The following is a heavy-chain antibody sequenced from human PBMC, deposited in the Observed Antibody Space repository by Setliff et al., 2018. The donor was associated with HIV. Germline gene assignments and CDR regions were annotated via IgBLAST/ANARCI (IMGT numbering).Heavy chain of an antibody. CDR1: GGSISSYYY. V-gene: IGHV4-4*07. CDR3: ARDYGDYVFAFDI. J-gene: IGHJ3*02. CDR2: IYTSEST. D-gene: IGHD4-17*01. Sequence: SETLSLTCTVSGGSISSYYYWSWIRQPAGKGLEWIGRIYTSESTNYNPSLKSRVTMSLDTSRNQFSLTLSSVTAADTAVYYCARDYGDYVFAFDIWGQGTMVTVSS.